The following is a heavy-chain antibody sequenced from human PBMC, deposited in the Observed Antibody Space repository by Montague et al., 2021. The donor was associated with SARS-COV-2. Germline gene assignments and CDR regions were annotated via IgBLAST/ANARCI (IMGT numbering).Heavy chain of an antibody. CDR3: TRADKSVYSFDY. Sequence: SLRLSCPASGFIFTDHYMDWVRQAPGKGLEWVGRSRNKANGYSTEYAASVKGRFTISRNDSVNSLYLQMKSLRNEDTAIYYCTRADKSVYSFDYWGQGALVTVSS. CDR2: SRNKANGYST. D-gene: IGHD5/OR15-5a*01. CDR1: GFIFTDHY. V-gene: IGHV3-72*01. J-gene: IGHJ4*02.